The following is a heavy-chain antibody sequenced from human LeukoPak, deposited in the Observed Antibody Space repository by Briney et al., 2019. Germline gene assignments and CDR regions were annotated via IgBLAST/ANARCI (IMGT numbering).Heavy chain of an antibody. Sequence: GSVKVSCKASGGTFSSYAISWVRQAPGQGLEWMGWMNPNSGNTGYAQKFQGRVTMTRNTSISTAYMELSSLRSEDTAVYYCARSGEAVYYYGMDVWGQGTTVTVSS. D-gene: IGHD7-27*01. J-gene: IGHJ6*02. V-gene: IGHV1-8*02. CDR3: ARSGEAVYYYGMDV. CDR2: MNPNSGNT. CDR1: GGTFSSYA.